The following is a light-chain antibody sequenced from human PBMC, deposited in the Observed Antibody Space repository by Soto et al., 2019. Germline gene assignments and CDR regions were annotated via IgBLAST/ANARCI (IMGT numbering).Light chain of an antibody. V-gene: IGKV3-20*01. CDR1: QSVSSSC. Sequence: EIVLTQSPGTLSLSPGERATLSCRASQSVSSSCLAWYQQKPGQAPRLLIYGASSRATGIPDRFGGSGSGTDFTLTISRLEPEDFAMYYCQQYGSSPPTFGQGTKV. CDR3: QQYGSSPPT. CDR2: GAS. J-gene: IGKJ1*01.